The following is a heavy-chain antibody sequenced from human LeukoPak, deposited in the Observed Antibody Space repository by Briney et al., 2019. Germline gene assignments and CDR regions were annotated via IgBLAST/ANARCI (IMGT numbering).Heavy chain of an antibody. CDR2: IYYTGNT. J-gene: IGHJ4*02. D-gene: IGHD6-19*01. Sequence: SETLSLTCTVSGGSISNSGYYWGWIRQPPGKGLEWIGSIYYTGNTYYNPSPNSRVTISVDTSKNQFSLKLSSVTDADTAIYYCARLTSGWYVIYWGQGTLVTVSS. V-gene: IGHV4-39*01. CDR3: ARLTSGWYVIY. CDR1: GGSISNSGYY.